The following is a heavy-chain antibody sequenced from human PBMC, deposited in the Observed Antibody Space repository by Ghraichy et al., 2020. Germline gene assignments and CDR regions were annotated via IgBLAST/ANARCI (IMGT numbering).Heavy chain of an antibody. CDR1: GFPFNTDS. D-gene: IGHD3-16*02. V-gene: IGHV3-23*01. J-gene: IGHJ4*02. CDR3: ARVSRGSYPNPRDY. CDR2: HGGNAGET. Sequence: GGSLRLSCAASGFPFNTDSMNWVRQAPGKGLEWVAMHGGNAGETEYADSVRGRFTISRDTSRNIVYLQMNRLTAGDTALYYCARVSRGSYPNPRDYWAQRTLVTVSS.